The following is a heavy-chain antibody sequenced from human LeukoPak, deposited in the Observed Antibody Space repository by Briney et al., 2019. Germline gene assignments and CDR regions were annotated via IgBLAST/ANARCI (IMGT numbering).Heavy chain of an antibody. CDR2: IYTSGST. D-gene: IGHD3-10*01. CDR1: GNSISSYY. V-gene: IGHV4-4*07. Sequence: SETLSLTCTVSGNSISSYYWSWIRQPAGKGLEWIGRIYTSGSTNYNPSLKSRVIISVDTSKNHFSLKLIAVTAADTAVYYCASPPMVRGIMDYFNYGMDVWGQGTTVTVFS. CDR3: ASPPMVRGIMDYFNYGMDV. J-gene: IGHJ6*02.